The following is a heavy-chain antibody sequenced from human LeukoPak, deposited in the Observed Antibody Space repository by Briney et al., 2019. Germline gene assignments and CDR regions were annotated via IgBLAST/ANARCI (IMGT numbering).Heavy chain of an antibody. CDR2: ISSSGSTI. CDR3: ARCTTGRTSGSLREIKRSREIDY. CDR1: GFTFSDYY. Sequence: GGSLRLSCAASGFTFSDYYMSWIRQAPGKGLEWVSYISSSGSTIYYADSVKGRFTISRDNAKNSLYLQMNSQRVEDTAVYYCARCTTGRTSGSLREIKRSREIDYWGQGTLVTVSS. D-gene: IGHD1-1*01. J-gene: IGHJ4*02. V-gene: IGHV3-11*04.